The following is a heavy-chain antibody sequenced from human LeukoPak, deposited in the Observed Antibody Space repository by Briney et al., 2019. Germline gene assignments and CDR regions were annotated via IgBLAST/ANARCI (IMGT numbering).Heavy chain of an antibody. Sequence: SETLSLTCTVSGGSISSYYWSWIRQPPGKGLEWIGYIYYSGSTNYNPSLKSRVTISVDTSKNQFSLKLSSATAADTAVYYCARRGYLADIVVIDAFDIWGQGTMVTVSS. V-gene: IGHV4-59*08. D-gene: IGHD2-15*01. J-gene: IGHJ3*02. CDR3: ARRGYLADIVVIDAFDI. CDR2: IYYSGST. CDR1: GGSISSYY.